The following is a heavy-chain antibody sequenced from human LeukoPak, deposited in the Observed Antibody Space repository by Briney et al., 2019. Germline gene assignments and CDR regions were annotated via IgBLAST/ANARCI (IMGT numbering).Heavy chain of an antibody. D-gene: IGHD3-10*01. Sequence: PGGSLRLSCAASGFTFSSYGMHWVRQAPGKGLEWVAVIRYDGSNKYYADSVKGRFTISRDNSKNTLYLQMNSLRAEDTAVYYCAKDYDGSGKDYWGQGTLVTVSS. CDR2: IRYDGSNK. CDR3: AKDYDGSGKDY. J-gene: IGHJ4*02. V-gene: IGHV3-30*02. CDR1: GFTFSSYG.